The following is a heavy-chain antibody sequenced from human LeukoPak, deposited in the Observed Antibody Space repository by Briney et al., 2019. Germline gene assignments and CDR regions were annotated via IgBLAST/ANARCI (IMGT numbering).Heavy chain of an antibody. V-gene: IGHV3-48*01. CDR1: GFSLSAYN. CDR3: ARDRHVPGLYYYYMDV. CDR2: ISSSRATI. D-gene: IGHD6-6*01. J-gene: IGHJ6*03. Sequence: GGSLRLSCEGSGFSLSAYNMNWVRQAPGKGLESVSYISSSRATIFYADSVKGRFTISRDNAKNSLYLQMNSLRPEDTAVYFCARDRHVPGLYYYYMDVWGKGTTVTVSS.